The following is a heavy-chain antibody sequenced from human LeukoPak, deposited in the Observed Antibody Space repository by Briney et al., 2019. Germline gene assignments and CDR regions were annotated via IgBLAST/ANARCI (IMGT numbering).Heavy chain of an antibody. CDR1: GFTFSSYS. CDR2: ISSSSSSTI. CDR3: AREGYYYGSGSYYYYFDY. V-gene: IGHV3-48*04. D-gene: IGHD3-10*01. J-gene: IGHJ4*02. Sequence: PGGSLRLSCAASGFTFSSYSMNWVRQAPGRGLEWVSYISSSSSSTIYYAESVKGRFTISRDNAKNSLYLQMNSLRAEDTAVYYCAREGYYYGSGSYYYYFDYWGQGTLVTVSS.